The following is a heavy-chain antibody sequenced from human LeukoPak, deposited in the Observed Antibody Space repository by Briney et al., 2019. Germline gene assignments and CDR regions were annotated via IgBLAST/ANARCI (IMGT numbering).Heavy chain of an antibody. CDR3: ARGDFWSGAPTD. D-gene: IGHD3-3*01. V-gene: IGHV4-59*01. Sequence: SETLSLTCTVSGGSISRYYWSWIRQPPGAGLEWIGYIYYTGRADYNPSLKSRVSMSVDTSKNQFSLRVNSMTAADTAVYYCARGDFWSGAPTDWGQGTLVTVSS. CDR1: GGSISRYY. J-gene: IGHJ4*02. CDR2: IYYTGRA.